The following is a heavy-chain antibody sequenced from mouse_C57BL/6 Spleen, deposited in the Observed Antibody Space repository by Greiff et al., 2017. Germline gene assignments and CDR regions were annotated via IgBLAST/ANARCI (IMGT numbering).Heavy chain of an antibody. V-gene: IGHV2-2*01. CDR3: AICYYDSSSGAMDY. Sequence: VKLMESGPGLVLPSQSLSITCPVTGFSLTSSGVHWVLQSPGKGLEWLGVIWSGGSTDYTAAFISKLSISKDNSKSQVFFKLNSLQADDTAIYYCAICYYDSSSGAMDYWGPGALVTGAS. J-gene: IGHJ4*01. CDR2: IWSGGST. D-gene: IGHD1-1*01. CDR1: GFSLTSSG.